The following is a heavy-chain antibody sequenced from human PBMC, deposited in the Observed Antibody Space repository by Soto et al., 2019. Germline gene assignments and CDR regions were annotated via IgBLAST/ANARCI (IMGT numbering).Heavy chain of an antibody. CDR3: ARVFNGYSRFDIGYYYYGMDV. J-gene: IGHJ6*02. V-gene: IGHV3-48*02. CDR2: ISSSSSTI. D-gene: IGHD5-18*01. CDR1: GFTFSSYS. Sequence: PGGSLRLSCAASGFTFSSYSMNWVRQAPGKGLEWVSYISSSSSTIYYADSVKGRFTISRDNAKNSLYLQMNSLRDEDTAVYYCARVFNGYSRFDIGYYYYGMDVWGQGTTVTVSS.